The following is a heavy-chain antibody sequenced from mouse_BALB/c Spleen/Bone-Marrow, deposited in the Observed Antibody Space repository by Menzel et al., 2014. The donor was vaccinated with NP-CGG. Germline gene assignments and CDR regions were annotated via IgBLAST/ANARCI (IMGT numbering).Heavy chain of an antibody. D-gene: IGHD1-1*01. CDR2: INSNGGST. CDR3: LIFNYYIYVDYFYF. Sequence: VQLKQSGGGLVQPGGSLKLSCAASGFTFSNYGMYWVRQTPEKRLELVASINSNGGSTYYPDSVKGRFTISIDTAKNTLYLQMISLKSEETAMYYCLIFNYYIYVDYFYFWRQGTTLTVSS. V-gene: IGHV5-6-3*01. J-gene: IGHJ2*01. CDR1: GFTFSNYG.